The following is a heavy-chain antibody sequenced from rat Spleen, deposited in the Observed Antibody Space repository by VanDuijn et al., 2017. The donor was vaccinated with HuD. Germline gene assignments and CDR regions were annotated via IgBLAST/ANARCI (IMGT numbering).Heavy chain of an antibody. D-gene: IGHD1-7*01. J-gene: IGHJ2*01. V-gene: IGHV5-58*01. CDR2: ISNDGGTT. Sequence: EVQLVESGGGLVQPGRSLKLSCAASGFTFSRYWMYWVRQAPGKGLEWVSAISNDGGTTYYPDSVKGRFTISRDNAKSTLYLQMNSLRSEDTATYYCTSGTMGFDYWGQGVMVTVSS. CDR3: TSGTMGFDY. CDR1: GFTFSRYW.